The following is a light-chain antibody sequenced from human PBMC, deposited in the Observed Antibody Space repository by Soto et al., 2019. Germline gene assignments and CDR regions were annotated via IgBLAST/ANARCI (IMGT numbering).Light chain of an antibody. J-gene: IGKJ1*01. CDR2: KAS. Sequence: DIQMTQSPSTLSASVGDRVTITCRASQSISSWLAWYQQKPGKAPKLLIYKASSLESGVPSRFSGSGSGTEFTLTISSLQPDDFATYYCQQYNSSSGTFGQGTKVEIK. CDR3: QQYNSSSGT. CDR1: QSISSW. V-gene: IGKV1-5*03.